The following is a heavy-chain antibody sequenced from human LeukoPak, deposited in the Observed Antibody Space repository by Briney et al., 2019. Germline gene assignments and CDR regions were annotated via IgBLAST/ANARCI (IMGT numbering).Heavy chain of an antibody. D-gene: IGHD1-26*01. Sequence: GGSLRLSCVPSVFTCERYAMNWGRQAPGRGREYVSDISGSGGRTYYAESVKGRFNISRDNHKNTLYVQMNILRAEDTAIYYCANDRGLVGATPSNFESWGQGTLVTVSS. CDR1: VFTCERYA. J-gene: IGHJ4*02. CDR3: ANDRGLVGATPSNFES. CDR2: ISGSGGRT. V-gene: IGHV3-23*01.